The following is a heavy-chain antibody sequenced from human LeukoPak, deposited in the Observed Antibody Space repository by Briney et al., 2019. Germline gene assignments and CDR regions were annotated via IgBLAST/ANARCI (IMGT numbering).Heavy chain of an antibody. J-gene: IGHJ4*02. CDR3: ARVSRTTMIWPVDY. CDR1: GFTFSSYW. D-gene: IGHD3-22*01. Sequence: GGSLRLSCAASGFTFSSYWMHWVRQAPGKGLEWVAVISYDGSNKYYADSVKGRFTISRDNSKNTLYLQMNSLRAEDTAVYYCARVSRTTMIWPVDYWGQGTLVTVSS. CDR2: ISYDGSNK. V-gene: IGHV3-30-3*01.